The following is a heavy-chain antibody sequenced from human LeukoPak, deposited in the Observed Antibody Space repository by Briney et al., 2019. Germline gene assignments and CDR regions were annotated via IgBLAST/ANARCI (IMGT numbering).Heavy chain of an antibody. CDR3: VAPDAFDI. Sequence: GRSLRLSCAASGFTFSSYGMHWVRQAPGKGLEWVAVISYDGSNKYYADSVKGRFTISRDNSKNTLYLQMNSLRAEDTAVYYCVAPDAFDIWGQGTMVTVSS. J-gene: IGHJ3*02. V-gene: IGHV3-30*19. CDR2: ISYDGSNK. CDR1: GFTFSSYG.